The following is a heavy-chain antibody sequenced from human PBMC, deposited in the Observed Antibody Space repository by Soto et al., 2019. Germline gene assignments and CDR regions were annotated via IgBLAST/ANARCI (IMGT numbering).Heavy chain of an antibody. CDR3: ARDYDYIWGSYMGDDAFDI. CDR1: GYTFTSYD. J-gene: IGHJ3*02. D-gene: IGHD3-16*01. V-gene: IGHV1-8*01. CDR2: MNPNSGNT. Sequence: ASVKVSCKASGYTFTSYDINWVRQATGQGLEWMGWMNPNSGNTGYAQKFQGRVTMTRNTSISTAYMELSSLRSEDTAVYYCARDYDYIWGSYMGDDAFDIWGQGTMVTVSS.